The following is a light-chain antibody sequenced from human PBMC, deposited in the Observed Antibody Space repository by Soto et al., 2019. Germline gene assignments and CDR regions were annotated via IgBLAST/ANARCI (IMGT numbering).Light chain of an antibody. CDR3: QQYNSYPYT. J-gene: IGKJ2*01. V-gene: IGKV1-5*03. CDR1: QSISNW. Sequence: DIRMTQSPSTLSASVGDRVTITCRASQSISNWLAWYQQKPGKAPKLLPYKASTLQSGVPSRFSGSGSGTEFTLTISSLQPDDFATYYCQQYNSYPYTFGQGTKVDIK. CDR2: KAS.